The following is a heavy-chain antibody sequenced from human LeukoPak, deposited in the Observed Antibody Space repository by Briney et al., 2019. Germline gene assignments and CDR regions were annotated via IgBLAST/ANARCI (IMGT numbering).Heavy chain of an antibody. CDR1: SGSISSYY. J-gene: IGHJ4*02. CDR2: IYTSGST. V-gene: IGHV4-4*08. Sequence: PSETLSLTCTVSSGSISSYYWSWIRQPPGKGLEWIGRIYTSGSTNYNPSLKSRVTLSVDTSKNQFSLKLNSVTAADTAVYYCARGLWFGDENPPYFDYWGQGALVTVSS. D-gene: IGHD3-10*01. CDR3: ARGLWFGDENPPYFDY.